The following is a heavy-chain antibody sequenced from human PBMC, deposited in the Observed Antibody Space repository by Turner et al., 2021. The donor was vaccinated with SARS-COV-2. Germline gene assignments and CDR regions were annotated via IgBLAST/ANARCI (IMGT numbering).Heavy chain of an antibody. V-gene: IGHV1-69*08. Sequence: QVQLVQSGAEVKKPGSSVKVSCKASGDTFSSYTISWVRQAPGQGLEWMGRIIPILGIANYAQKFQGRVTITADKSTSTAYMELSSLRSEDTAVYYCARDEGEIAAAGIVYSYGMDVWGQGTTVTVSS. J-gene: IGHJ6*02. D-gene: IGHD6-13*01. CDR2: IIPILGIA. CDR3: ARDEGEIAAAGIVYSYGMDV. CDR1: GDTFSSYT.